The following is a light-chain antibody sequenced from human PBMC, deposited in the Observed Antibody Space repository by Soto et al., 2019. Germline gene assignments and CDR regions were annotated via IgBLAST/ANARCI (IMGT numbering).Light chain of an antibody. Sequence: EIVLTQSPATLSLSPGERATLSCRASQSVSSYLAWYQQKPGQAPRLLIYDASTRATDIPARFSGSGSGTEFTLTISSLQSADCAIYFCQHGRSFGQGTKVDIK. CDR2: DAS. J-gene: IGKJ1*01. V-gene: IGKV3-11*01. CDR1: QSVSSY. CDR3: QHGRS.